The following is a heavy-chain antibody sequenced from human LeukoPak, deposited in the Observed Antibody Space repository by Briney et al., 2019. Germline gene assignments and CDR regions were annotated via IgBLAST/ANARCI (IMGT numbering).Heavy chain of an antibody. CDR3: ARAGGSYYYYYYYGMDV. CDR2: INHSGST. Sequence: GSLRLSCAASGFTFSNAWMSWVRQAPGKGLEWIGEINHSGSTNYNPSLKSRVTISVDTSKNQFSLKLSSVTAADTAVYYCARAGGSYYYYYYYGMDVWGQGTTVTVSS. V-gene: IGHV4-34*01. D-gene: IGHD1-26*01. CDR1: GFTFSNAW. J-gene: IGHJ6*02.